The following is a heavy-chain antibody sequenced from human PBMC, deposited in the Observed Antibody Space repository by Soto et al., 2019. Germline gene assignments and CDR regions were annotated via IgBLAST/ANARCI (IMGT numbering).Heavy chain of an antibody. CDR2: IYNSGST. J-gene: IGHJ5*02. CDR3: ARETVGTIDR. Sequence: PSQTMSLRCTVAGGSISGLGYYRIWIRQHPGKGLEWIGYIYNSGSTHYNPSLKSRITMSVDTSKNQFSLKLSSVTVADTAVYFCARETVGTIDRWGQGTLVTVSS. CDR1: GGSISGLGYY. V-gene: IGHV4-31*03. D-gene: IGHD5-12*01.